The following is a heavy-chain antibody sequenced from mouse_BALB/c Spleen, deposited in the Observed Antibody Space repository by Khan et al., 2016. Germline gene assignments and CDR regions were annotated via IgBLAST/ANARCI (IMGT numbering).Heavy chain of an antibody. D-gene: IGHD1-2*01. Sequence: VQLQESGPGLVQPSQSLSITCTVSGFSLTSYGVHWVRQSPGKGLEWLGVIWSGGSTDYNAPFISRLSISKDNSKSQVFFKMNSLQANDTAIYYCARRLRHYWGQGTTLTVSS. CDR3: ARRLRHY. V-gene: IGHV2-2*02. CDR2: IWSGGST. CDR1: GFSLTSYG. J-gene: IGHJ2*01.